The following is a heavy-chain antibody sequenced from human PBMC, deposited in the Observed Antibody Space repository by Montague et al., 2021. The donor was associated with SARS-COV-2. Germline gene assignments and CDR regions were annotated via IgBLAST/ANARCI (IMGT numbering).Heavy chain of an antibody. V-gene: IGHV6-1*01. CDR2: TYYRSWWRS. CDR1: GDSASSTSAS. CDR3: ARAERGSCGDGNCYQYFFNY. J-gene: IGHJ4*02. D-gene: IGHD2-15*01. Sequence: CAISGDSASSTSASWNWIRQSPSRGLEWLGRTYYRSWWRSQYPGSLESRITISGDTSKNQFSLQLNSVTPEDTAVYYCARAERGSCGDGNCYQYFFNYWGQGTLVTVSS.